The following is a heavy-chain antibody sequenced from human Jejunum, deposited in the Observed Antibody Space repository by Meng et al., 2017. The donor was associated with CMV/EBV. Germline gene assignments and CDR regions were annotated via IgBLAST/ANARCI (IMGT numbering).Heavy chain of an antibody. CDR1: GSTFTGCY. V-gene: IGHV1-2*02. J-gene: IGHJ4*02. D-gene: IGHD5-12*01. CDR3: ATSSSGFDFWTDY. CDR2: INPNSGDT. Sequence: KASGSTFTGCYMHWVRQAPGQGPEWMGWINPNSGDTTYAQQFQGRVTMTRDTSISTAYMELSSLRSDDTAVYYCATSSSGFDFWTDYWGQGTLVTVSS.